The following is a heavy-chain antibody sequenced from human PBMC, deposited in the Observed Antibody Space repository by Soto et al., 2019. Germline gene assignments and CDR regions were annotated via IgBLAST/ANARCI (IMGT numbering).Heavy chain of an antibody. V-gene: IGHV3-48*02. CDR3: ATYCSSDVCFDY. J-gene: IGHJ4*02. CDR1: GFTFSSCS. D-gene: IGHD2-8*01. Sequence: VQLVESGGGMVQPGRSLRLSCAASGFTFSSCSMNWVRQAPGKGLEWVSFISGRGDTKYYAESVKGRFTITRDNAMNTLYLQMSSLRDEDTAVYYCATYCSSDVCFDYWGQGTLVTVSS. CDR2: ISGRGDTK.